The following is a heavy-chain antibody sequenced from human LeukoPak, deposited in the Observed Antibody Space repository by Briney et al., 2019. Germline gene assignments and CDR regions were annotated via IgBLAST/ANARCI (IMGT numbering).Heavy chain of an antibody. J-gene: IGHJ4*02. Sequence: SETLSLTCTVSGGSISSYYWSWIRQPPGKGLEWIGYIYYSGSTNYNPSLKSRVTISVDTSKNQFSLKLSSVTAADTAVYYCARERSGTEFDYWGQGTLVTVSS. D-gene: IGHD1-26*01. V-gene: IGHV4-59*01. CDR3: ARERSGTEFDY. CDR1: GGSISSYY. CDR2: IYYSGST.